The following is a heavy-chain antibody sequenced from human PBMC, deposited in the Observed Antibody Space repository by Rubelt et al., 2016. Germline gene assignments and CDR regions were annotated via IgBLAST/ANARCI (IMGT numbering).Heavy chain of an antibody. CDR2: INHSGST. Sequence: QVQLQQWGAGLLKPSETLSLTCAVYGGSFSGYYWSWIRQPPGKGLEWIGEINHSGSTNYNPSLKSRGTISVDTSKNQFSLKLSSVTAADTAVYYCAREYQNWFDPWGQGTLVTVSS. D-gene: IGHD2-2*01. V-gene: IGHV4-34*01. CDR3: AREYQNWFDP. CDR1: GGSFSGYY. J-gene: IGHJ5*02.